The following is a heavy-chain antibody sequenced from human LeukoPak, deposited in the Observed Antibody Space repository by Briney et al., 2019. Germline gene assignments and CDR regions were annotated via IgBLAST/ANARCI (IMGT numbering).Heavy chain of an antibody. V-gene: IGHV4-39*01. CDR1: GGSISSSSYH. CDR2: IYYSGST. J-gene: IGHJ5*02. CDR3: ARRRGSNASFNWFDP. Sequence: SETLSLTCTVSGGSISSSSYHWGWIRQPPGKGLEWIGSIYYSGSTYYNPSLKSRVTISVDTSKNQFSLKLSSVTATDTAVYYCARRRGSNASFNWFDPWGQGTLVTVSS. D-gene: IGHD2-2*01.